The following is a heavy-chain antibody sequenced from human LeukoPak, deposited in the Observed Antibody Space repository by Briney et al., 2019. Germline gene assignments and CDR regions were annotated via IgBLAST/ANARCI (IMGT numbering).Heavy chain of an antibody. CDR3: ARVNDYYYGSGSYLAEDY. CDR1: GFTFSSYA. CDR2: ISYDGSNK. D-gene: IGHD3-10*01. V-gene: IGHV3-30*04. Sequence: GRTLRLSCAASGFTFSSYAMHWVRQAPGKGLEWVAVISYDGSNKYYADSVKGRFTISRDNSKNTLYLQMNSLRAEDTAVYYCARVNDYYYGSGSYLAEDYWGQGTLVTVSS. J-gene: IGHJ4*02.